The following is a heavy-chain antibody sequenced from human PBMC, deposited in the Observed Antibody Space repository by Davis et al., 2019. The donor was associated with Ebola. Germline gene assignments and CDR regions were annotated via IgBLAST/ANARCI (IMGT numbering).Heavy chain of an antibody. CDR3: AGGGVWWDAFDI. V-gene: IGHV1-8*01. J-gene: IGHJ3*02. CDR2: MNPNSGNT. D-gene: IGHD2-15*01. Sequence: AASVKVSCKASGYTFTSYDINWVRQAPGQGLEWMGWMNPNSGNTGYAQKFQGRVTMTRNTSISTAYMELSSLRSEDTAVYYCAGGGVWWDAFDIWGQGTMVTVSS. CDR1: GYTFTSYD.